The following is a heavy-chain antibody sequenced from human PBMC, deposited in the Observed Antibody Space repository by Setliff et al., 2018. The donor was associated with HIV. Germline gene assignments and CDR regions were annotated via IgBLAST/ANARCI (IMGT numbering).Heavy chain of an antibody. CDR3: ATFVPRTSASRPVDV. V-gene: IGHV4-59*08. Sequence: SETLSLTCTVSGGSISSHYWSWIRQHPGKGLEWIGYIYYSGRTNYNPSLKSRVTISVDTARNQFSLKLSSVTAADTAVYFCATFVPRTSASRPVDVWGKGTTVTVSS. J-gene: IGHJ6*04. CDR1: GGSISSHY. D-gene: IGHD2-2*01. CDR2: IYYSGRT.